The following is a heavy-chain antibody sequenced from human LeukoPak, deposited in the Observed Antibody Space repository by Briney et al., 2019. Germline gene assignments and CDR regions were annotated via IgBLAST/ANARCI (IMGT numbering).Heavy chain of an antibody. CDR2: ISRDGSST. CDR1: GFNFNMYA. J-gene: IGHJ4*02. Sequence: WGSLRVSCAATGFNFNMYAMNWVRQAPGQGQQWLSGISRDGSSTNYADSVKGRFTIPRDKSKNMVFLQMNSLRPEDTAVYYCAKEQRIRHCSEGVCMEGYYLDYWGQGSLVTVSS. D-gene: IGHD2-8*01. CDR3: AKEQRIRHCSEGVCMEGYYLDY. V-gene: IGHV3-23*01.